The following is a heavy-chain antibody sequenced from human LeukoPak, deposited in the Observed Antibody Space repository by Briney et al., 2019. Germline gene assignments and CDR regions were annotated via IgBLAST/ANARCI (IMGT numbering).Heavy chain of an antibody. CDR2: IKQDGSEK. CDR1: GFTFSSYW. V-gene: IGHV3-7*01. CDR3: ARDLSLYYYDSSGKLDY. D-gene: IGHD3-22*01. J-gene: IGHJ4*02. Sequence: PGGSLRLSCAASGFTFSSYWMSWVRQAPGKGLEWVANIKQDGSEKYYVDSVKGRFTISRDNAKNSPYLQMNSLRAEDTAVYYCARDLSLYYYDSSGKLDYWGQGTLVTVSS.